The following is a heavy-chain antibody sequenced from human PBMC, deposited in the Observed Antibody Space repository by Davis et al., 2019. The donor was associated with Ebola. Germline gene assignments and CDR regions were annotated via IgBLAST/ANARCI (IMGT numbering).Heavy chain of an antibody. J-gene: IGHJ6*02. V-gene: IGHV1-69*13. CDR2: IIPIFGTA. D-gene: IGHD2-15*01. CDR3: ARVRVMSGIVVVVAANDYYYGMDV. Sequence: SVKVSCKASGYTFTSSDINWVRQATGQGLEWMGGIIPIFGTANYAQKFQGRVTITADESTSTAYMELSSLRSEDTAVYYCARVRVMSGIVVVVAANDYYYGMDVWGQGTTVTVSS. CDR1: GYTFTSSD.